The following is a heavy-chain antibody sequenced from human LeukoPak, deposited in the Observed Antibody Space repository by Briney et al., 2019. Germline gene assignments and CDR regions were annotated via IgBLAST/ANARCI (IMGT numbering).Heavy chain of an antibody. Sequence: ASVKVSCKASGYTVTSYYMHWVRQAPGQGLEWMGIINPSGGSTSYAQKFQGRVTMTRDTSTSTVYMELSSLRSEDTAVYYCARAGYCSGGSCSDWFDPWGQATLVTVSS. J-gene: IGHJ5*02. CDR1: GYTVTSYY. V-gene: IGHV1-46*01. CDR3: ARAGYCSGGSCSDWFDP. CDR2: INPSGGST. D-gene: IGHD2-15*01.